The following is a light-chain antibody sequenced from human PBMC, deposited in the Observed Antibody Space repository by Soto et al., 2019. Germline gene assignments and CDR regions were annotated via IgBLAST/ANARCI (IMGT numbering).Light chain of an antibody. J-gene: IGKJ1*01. CDR3: QQLNSYPWT. V-gene: IGKV1-9*01. CDR1: QGISSY. Sequence: IQLTQSPSSLSASVGDRGTITCRSSQGISSYLAWYQQKPGKAPKLLIYAASTLQSGVPSRFSGSGSGTDFTLTISSLQPEDFATYYCQQLNSYPWTFGQGTKV. CDR2: AAS.